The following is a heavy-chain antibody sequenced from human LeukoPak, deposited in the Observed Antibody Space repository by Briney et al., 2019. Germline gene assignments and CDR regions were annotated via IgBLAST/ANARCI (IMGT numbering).Heavy chain of an antibody. CDR2: IKQDGSEK. J-gene: IGHJ4*02. D-gene: IGHD3-22*01. CDR3: ARDQYYGGSDLFAY. V-gene: IGHV3-7*01. CDR1: GFTFSCYW. Sequence: GGSLRLSCAASGFTFSCYWMSWVRQAPGKGLEWVANIKQDGSEKYYVDSVKGRFTISRDNAKNSLYLQMNSLRAEDTAVYYCARDQYYGGSDLFAYWGQGTLVTVSS.